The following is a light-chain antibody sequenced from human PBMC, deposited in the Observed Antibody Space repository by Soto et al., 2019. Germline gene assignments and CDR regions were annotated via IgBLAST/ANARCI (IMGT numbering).Light chain of an antibody. CDR2: EVS. Sequence: QSVLTQPASVSGSPGQSITISCTGTSSDVGGYNYVSWYQQHPGKAPKLMIYEVSNRPSGVSNRFSGSKSGNTASLTISGLLAEDEADYYCSSYTSSSRVVFGGGTKLTVL. V-gene: IGLV2-14*01. CDR1: SSDVGGYNY. J-gene: IGLJ2*01. CDR3: SSYTSSSRVV.